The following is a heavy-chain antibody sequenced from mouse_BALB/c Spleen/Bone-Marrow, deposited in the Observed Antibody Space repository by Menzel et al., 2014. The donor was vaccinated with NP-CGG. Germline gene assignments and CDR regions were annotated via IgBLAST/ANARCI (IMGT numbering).Heavy chain of an antibody. V-gene: IGHV1-54*01. CDR1: GYAFTNYL. CDR3: ARSRGYDVGPFAF. D-gene: IGHD2-2*01. Sequence: VQLVESGAELVRPGTSVKVSCKASGYAFTNYLIEWVRRRPGQGLEWIGVINPGSGSSNYNENFKGKATLTADRSSSTAYMLLSSLTSDDSAVYFCARSRGYDVGPFAFWGQGTLVTVSA. CDR2: INPGSGSS. J-gene: IGHJ3*01.